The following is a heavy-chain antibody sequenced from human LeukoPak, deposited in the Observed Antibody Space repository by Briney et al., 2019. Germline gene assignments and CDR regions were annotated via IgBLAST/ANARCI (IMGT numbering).Heavy chain of an antibody. J-gene: IGHJ4*02. D-gene: IGHD6-13*01. Sequence: QPTETLSLTCTVSGGSISSYYWSWVRQPPGKGLEWVSAISGSGGSTYYADSVKGRFTISRDNSKNTLYLQMNSLRAEDTAVYYCAHISSSWPDYWGQGTLVTVSS. CDR1: GGSISSYY. CDR2: ISGSGGST. V-gene: IGHV3-23*01. CDR3: AHISSSWPDY.